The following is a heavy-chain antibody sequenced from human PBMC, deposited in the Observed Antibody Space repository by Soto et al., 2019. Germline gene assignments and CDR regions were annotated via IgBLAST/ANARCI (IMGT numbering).Heavy chain of an antibody. CDR2: ISYDGSNK. Sequence: PGGSLRLSCAASGFTFSSYGMHWVRQAPGKGLEWVAVISYDGSNKYYADSVKGRFTITRDKSKNTLYLQMNSLRAEDTAVYYCAKDRHYSDSSGSTMGDYWGQGTLVTVSS. CDR1: GFTFSSYG. V-gene: IGHV3-30*18. J-gene: IGHJ4*02. D-gene: IGHD3-22*01. CDR3: AKDRHYSDSSGSTMGDY.